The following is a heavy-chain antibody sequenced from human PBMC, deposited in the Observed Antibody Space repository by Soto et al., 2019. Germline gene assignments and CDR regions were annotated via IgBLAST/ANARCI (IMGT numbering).Heavy chain of an antibody. V-gene: IGHV4-59*01. CDR2: IYYSGST. CDR3: ASSLPYYYDSSGYQCHWFDP. D-gene: IGHD3-22*01. CDR1: GGSISSYC. J-gene: IGHJ5*02. Sequence: SETLSLTCTVSGGSISSYCWSWIRQPPGKGLEWIGYIYYSGSTNYNPSLKSRVTISVDTSKNQFSLKLSSVTAADTAVYYCASSLPYYYDSSGYQCHWFDPWGQGTLLTVSS.